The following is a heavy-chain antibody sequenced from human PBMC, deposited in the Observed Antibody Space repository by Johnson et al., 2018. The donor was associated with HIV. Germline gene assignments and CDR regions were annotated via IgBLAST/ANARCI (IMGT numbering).Heavy chain of an antibody. J-gene: IGHJ3*01. CDR1: GFTFSSYG. Sequence: QVQLVESGGGVVQPGRSLRLSCAASGFTFSSYGMHWVRQAPGKGLEWVAVISNDGSNKYYADPVKGRFTISRDNSKNTLFLQLDSLRADDTAVYYCAREGDSGSYYDAFDLWGPGTLVTVSS. V-gene: IGHV3-30*03. CDR3: AREGDSGSYYDAFDL. D-gene: IGHD1-26*01. CDR2: ISNDGSNK.